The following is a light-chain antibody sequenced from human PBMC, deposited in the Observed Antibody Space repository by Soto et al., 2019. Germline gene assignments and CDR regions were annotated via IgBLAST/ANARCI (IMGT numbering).Light chain of an antibody. CDR1: SSNIGSGYD. J-gene: IGLJ1*01. CDR3: QSYDSSLSGFYV. CDR2: DNN. Sequence: VLTQPPSVSGAPGQRVTISCTGSSSNIGSGYDVHWYQQLPGTAPKLLIYDNNNRPSGVPDRFSGSKSATSASLAITGLQAEDEADYYCQSYDSSLSGFYVFGTGTKVTVL. V-gene: IGLV1-40*01.